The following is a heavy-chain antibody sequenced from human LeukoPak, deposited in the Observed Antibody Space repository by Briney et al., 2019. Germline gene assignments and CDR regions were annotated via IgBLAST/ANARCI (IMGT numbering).Heavy chain of an antibody. V-gene: IGHV4-31*03. CDR2: IHDSGST. CDR3: ASSTGYDSSGYYRGEFDY. Sequence: SQTLSLTCTVSGVSISSGGYYWSWIRQHPGKGLEWIGYIHDSGSTYYNPSLKSRVTISVDTSKNQFSLKLSSVTAADTAVYYCASSTGYDSSGYYRGEFDYWGQGTLVTVSS. D-gene: IGHD3-22*01. CDR1: GVSISSGGYY. J-gene: IGHJ4*02.